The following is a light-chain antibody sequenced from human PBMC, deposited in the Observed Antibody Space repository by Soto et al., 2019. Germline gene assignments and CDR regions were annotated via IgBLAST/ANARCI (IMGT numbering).Light chain of an antibody. V-gene: IGKV3-20*01. CDR2: GAS. Sequence: DIVLTQSPGTLSLSPGDRATLSCRASQSVSGTHLAWYQQKPGQAPRLLIYGASSRATGIPDRFSGRGSGTDFTLTISRLEPEDFAVYYCQQYGNSPITFGQGTRLEIK. CDR3: QQYGNSPIT. CDR1: QSVSGTH. J-gene: IGKJ5*01.